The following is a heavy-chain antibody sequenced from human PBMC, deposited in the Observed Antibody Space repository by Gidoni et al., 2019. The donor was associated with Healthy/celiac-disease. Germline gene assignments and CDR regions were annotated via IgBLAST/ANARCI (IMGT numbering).Heavy chain of an antibody. D-gene: IGHD2-15*01. V-gene: IGHV3-30*18. J-gene: IGHJ4*02. CDR3: AKESVVAPPYYFDY. CDR1: GFTFSSYG. Sequence: VQLVESGGGVVQPGRSLRLSCAASGFTFSSYGMHWVRQAPGKGLEWVAVISYDGSNKYYADSVKGRFTISRDNSKNTLYLQMNSLRAEDTAVYYCAKESVVAPPYYFDYWGQGTLVTVSS. CDR2: ISYDGSNK.